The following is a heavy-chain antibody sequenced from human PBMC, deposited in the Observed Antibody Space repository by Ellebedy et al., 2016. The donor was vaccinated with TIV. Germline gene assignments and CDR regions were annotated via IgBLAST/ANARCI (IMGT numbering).Heavy chain of an antibody. Sequence: GGSLRLXXAASGFTFSTYSINWVRQAPGKGLEWVSYICSTCGIIYYADSVKGRFTISRDKSKNTVSLQMDSLRVEDTAVYYCARDRVGGFDHWGQGTLVTVSS. D-gene: IGHD1-26*01. CDR1: GFTFSTYS. CDR2: ICSTCGII. CDR3: ARDRVGGFDH. J-gene: IGHJ5*02. V-gene: IGHV3-48*01.